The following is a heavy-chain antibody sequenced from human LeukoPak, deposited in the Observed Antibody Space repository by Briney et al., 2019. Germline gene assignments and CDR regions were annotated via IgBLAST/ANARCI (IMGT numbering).Heavy chain of an antibody. CDR3: TRGYVGIDY. D-gene: IGHD5-12*01. V-gene: IGHV3-74*01. J-gene: IGHJ4*02. Sequence: GGSLRLSCAASGFTFSSYAMSWVRQTPEKGLVWVSRIDTDGSSTIYADSVKGRFTISRDNAKNTLFLQMNSLRVEDTAVYYCTRGYVGIDYWGQGTLVTVSS. CDR1: GFTFSSYA. CDR2: IDTDGSST.